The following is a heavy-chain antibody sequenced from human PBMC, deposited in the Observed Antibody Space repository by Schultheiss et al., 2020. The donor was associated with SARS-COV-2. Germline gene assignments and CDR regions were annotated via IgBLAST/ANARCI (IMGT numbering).Heavy chain of an antibody. CDR2: IYHSGST. J-gene: IGHJ4*02. CDR3: ARDRSSGWYTDY. D-gene: IGHD6-19*01. CDR1: GGSISSGGYY. Sequence: SETLSLTCTVSGGSISSGGYYWGWIRQPPGKGLEWIGSIYHSGSTYYNPSLKSRVTISVDTSKNQFSLKLSSVTAADTAVYYCARDRSSGWYTDYWGQGTLVTVSS. V-gene: IGHV4-39*07.